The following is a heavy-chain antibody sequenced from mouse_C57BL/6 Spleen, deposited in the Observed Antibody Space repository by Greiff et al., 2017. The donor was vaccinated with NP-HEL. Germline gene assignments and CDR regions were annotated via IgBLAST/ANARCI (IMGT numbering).Heavy chain of an antibody. Sequence: QVQLQQPGTELVKPGASVKLSCKASGYTFTSYWMHWVKQRPGQGLEWIGNINPSNGGTTYNEKFKSKATLTVAKSSSTAYMQLSSLTSEDSAVYYCARSGSSGYGGYYLDYWGQGTTLTVSS. CDR1: GYTFTSYW. V-gene: IGHV1-53*01. J-gene: IGHJ2*01. CDR3: ARSGSSGYGGYYLDY. CDR2: INPSNGGT. D-gene: IGHD3-2*02.